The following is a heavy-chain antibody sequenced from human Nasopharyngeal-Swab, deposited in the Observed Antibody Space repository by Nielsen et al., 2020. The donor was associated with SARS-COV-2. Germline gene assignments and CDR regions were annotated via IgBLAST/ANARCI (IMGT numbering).Heavy chain of an antibody. CDR3: AKDQGIAVAGPTRGKYFQH. V-gene: IGHV3-23*01. D-gene: IGHD6-19*01. CDR1: GFTFSSYA. Sequence: GESLKISCAASGFTFSSYAMSWVRQAPGKGLEWVSAISGSGGSTYYADSVKGRFTISRDNSKNTLYLQMNSLRAEDTAVYHCAKDQGIAVAGPTRGKYFQHWGQGTLVTVSS. CDR2: ISGSGGST. J-gene: IGHJ1*01.